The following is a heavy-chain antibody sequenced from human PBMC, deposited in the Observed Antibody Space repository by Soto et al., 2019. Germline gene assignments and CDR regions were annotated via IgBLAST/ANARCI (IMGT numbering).Heavy chain of an antibody. Sequence: ITWKVSGPTLVKPTQTLTQTCTFAGFSLSTSGEGVGWIRQPPGKALEWLAVIYWDDDKRYNPSLKSRLTITQDTSKNHVVLTMTNMDPVDTATYYCAHRRGLPYYDFYWGQGTLVTVSS. CDR1: GFSLSTSGEG. CDR2: IYWDDDK. V-gene: IGHV2-5*02. J-gene: IGHJ4*02. CDR3: AHRRGLPYYDFY. D-gene: IGHD3-3*01.